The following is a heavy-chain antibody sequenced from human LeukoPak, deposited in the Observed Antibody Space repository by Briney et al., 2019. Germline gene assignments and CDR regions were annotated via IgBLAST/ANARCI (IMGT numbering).Heavy chain of an antibody. J-gene: IGHJ4*02. Sequence: PGGPLRLSCAASGFAFSSYAIHWVRQAPGKGLEWVAVISYDGSNKYYADSVKGRFTISRDNSKNTLYLQMNSLRAEDTAVYYCARDSGFSGTQRGEYWGQGTLVTVSS. D-gene: IGHD3/OR15-3a*01. CDR1: GFAFSSYA. V-gene: IGHV3-30*04. CDR3: ARDSGFSGTQRGEY. CDR2: ISYDGSNK.